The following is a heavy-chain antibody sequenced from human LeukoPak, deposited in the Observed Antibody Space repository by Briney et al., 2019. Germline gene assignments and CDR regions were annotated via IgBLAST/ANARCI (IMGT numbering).Heavy chain of an antibody. J-gene: IGHJ6*04. CDR1: GFTFSSYG. D-gene: IGHD6-19*01. CDR2: ISYDGSNK. V-gene: IGHV3-30*18. CDR3: AKDLEVGQWLGRPYYYYGMDV. Sequence: PGRSLRLSCAASGFTFSSYGMHWVRQAPGKGLEWVAVISYDGSNKYYADSVKGRFIISRDNSKNTLYLQMNSLRAEDTAVYYCAKDLEVGQWLGRPYYYYGMDVWGKGTTVTVSS.